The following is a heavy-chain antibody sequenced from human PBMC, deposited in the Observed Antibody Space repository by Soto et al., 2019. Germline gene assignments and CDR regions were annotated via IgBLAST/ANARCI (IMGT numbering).Heavy chain of an antibody. D-gene: IGHD3-3*01. Sequence: QVQLQQWGAGLLKPSETLSLTCAVYGGSFSGYYWSWIRQPPGKGLEWIGEINHSGSTNYNPSLKSRVTIAVDTSKNQFSLKLSSLTAADTAVYYCARADYDFWSGYRNWFDPWGQGTLVTVSS. CDR1: GGSFSGYY. CDR2: INHSGST. V-gene: IGHV4-34*01. CDR3: ARADYDFWSGYRNWFDP. J-gene: IGHJ5*02.